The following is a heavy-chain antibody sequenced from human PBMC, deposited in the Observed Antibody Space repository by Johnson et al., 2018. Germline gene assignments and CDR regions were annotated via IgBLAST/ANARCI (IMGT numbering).Heavy chain of an antibody. Sequence: VQLVESGGGLVQPGGSXRLSCAASGFTFSTYDMHWVRQATGKGLEWGSVIGAAGDTYYPDSVKGRFTISRENAQNSLYLQMNNLRAGDTAVYYCARDREGAFDTWGQGTMVTVS. CDR1: GFTFSTYD. V-gene: IGHV3-13*01. J-gene: IGHJ3*02. CDR3: ARDREGAFDT. CDR2: IGAAGDT.